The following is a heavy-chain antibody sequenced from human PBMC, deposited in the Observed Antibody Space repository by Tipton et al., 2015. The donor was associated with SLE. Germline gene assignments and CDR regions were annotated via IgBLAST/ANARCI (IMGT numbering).Heavy chain of an antibody. D-gene: IGHD1-14*01. J-gene: IGHJ6*03. Sequence: TLSLTCTVSGASISTYYWSWIRQPPGKGLEWIGYVSYSGSTNYNPSLKSRVTISVDTSKNQFSLKLSSVTAADTAVYYCARDLRSGGYYYYYYMDVWGKGTTVTVSS. CDR2: VSYSGST. CDR1: GASISTYY. CDR3: ARDLRSGGYYYYYYMDV. V-gene: IGHV4-59*01.